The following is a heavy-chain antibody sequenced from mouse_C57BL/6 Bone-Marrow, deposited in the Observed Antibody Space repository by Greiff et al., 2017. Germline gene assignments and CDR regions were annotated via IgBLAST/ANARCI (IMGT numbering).Heavy chain of an antibody. CDR1: GYTFTSYW. J-gene: IGHJ2*01. CDR2: IHPNSGST. V-gene: IGHV1-64*01. Sequence: QVQLQQPGAELVKPGASVKLSCKASGYTFTSYWMHWVKQTPGQGLEWIGMIHPNSGSTTYHEKFKSKATLTVDKSSSTAYMQLSSLTSEDSAVYYCARIYDGYFDYWGQGTTLTVSS. CDR3: ARIYDGYFDY. D-gene: IGHD2-1*01.